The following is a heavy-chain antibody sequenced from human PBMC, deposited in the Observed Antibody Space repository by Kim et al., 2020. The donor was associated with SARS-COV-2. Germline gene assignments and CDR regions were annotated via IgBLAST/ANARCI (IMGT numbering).Heavy chain of an antibody. D-gene: IGHD2-15*01. J-gene: IGHJ1*01. CDR1: GFTVSSNY. Sequence: GGSLRLSCAASGFTVSSNYMSWVRQAPGKGLEWVSVIYSGGSTYYADSVKGRFTISRDNSKNTLYLQMNSLRAEDTAVYYCARGSGRDGRDRFFQHWGQGTLVTVSS. CDR3: ARGSGRDGRDRFFQH. CDR2: IYSGGST. V-gene: IGHV3-66*01.